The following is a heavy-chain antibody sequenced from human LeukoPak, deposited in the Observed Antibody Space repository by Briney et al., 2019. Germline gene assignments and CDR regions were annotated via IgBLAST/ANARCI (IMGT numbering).Heavy chain of an antibody. CDR2: ISTSGCYI. J-gene: IGHJ4*02. CDR3: ARVTLVRKVIIREIDY. D-gene: IGHD3-10*02. CDR1: GFTFSSYC. V-gene: IGHV3-21*01. Sequence: GGSLRLSCAASGFTFSSYCMYWVRPAQGRGLVWVSVISTSGCYIDYADSVNGRFTISRDNAKNSLYLQMSSLLAEETAVYYCARVTLVRKVIIREIDYWGQGKLVTVSS.